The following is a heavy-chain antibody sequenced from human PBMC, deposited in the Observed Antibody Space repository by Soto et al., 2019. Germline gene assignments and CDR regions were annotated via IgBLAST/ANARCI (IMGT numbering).Heavy chain of an antibody. J-gene: IGHJ6*02. CDR3: ARKGPQWLVRGYYYGMDV. CDR2: ISSSSSYI. D-gene: IGHD6-19*01. CDR1: GFTFSSYS. V-gene: IGHV3-21*01. Sequence: LRLSCAASGFTFSSYSMNWVRQAPGRGLEWVSFISSSSSYIYYADSVKGRFTISRDNAKNSLYLQMNSLRAEDTAVYYCARKGPQWLVRGYYYGMDVWGQGTTVTVSS.